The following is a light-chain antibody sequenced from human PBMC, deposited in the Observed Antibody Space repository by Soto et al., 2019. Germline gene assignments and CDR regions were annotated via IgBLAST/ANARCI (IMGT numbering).Light chain of an antibody. CDR1: SSDIGGSKY. Sequence: QSALTQPASLSGSPGQSITISCAGTSSDIGGSKYVSWYQQHPGKAPKLIIYEVTYRPSGVSARFSGSKSGNTASLTISGLQAEDEADYYCSSYTTSNTLVFGTGTKLTVL. V-gene: IGLV2-14*01. J-gene: IGLJ1*01. CDR3: SSYTTSNTLV. CDR2: EVT.